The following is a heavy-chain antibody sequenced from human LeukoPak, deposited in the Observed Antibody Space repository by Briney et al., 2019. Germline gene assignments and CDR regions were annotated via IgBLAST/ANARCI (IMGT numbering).Heavy chain of an antibody. Sequence: SVKVSCTASGGTFSSYAISWVRQAPGQGLEWMGRIIPIFGIANYAQKFQGRVTITADKSTSTAYMELSSLRSEDTAVYYCARASGPTYYYDSSGYYYGDPHDYWGQGTLVTVSS. J-gene: IGHJ4*02. V-gene: IGHV1-69*04. CDR1: GGTFSSYA. D-gene: IGHD3-22*01. CDR2: IIPIFGIA. CDR3: ARASGPTYYYDSSGYYYGDPHDY.